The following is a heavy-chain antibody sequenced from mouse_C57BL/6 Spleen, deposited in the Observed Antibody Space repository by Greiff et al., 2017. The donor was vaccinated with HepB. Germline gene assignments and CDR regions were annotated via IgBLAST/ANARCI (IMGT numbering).Heavy chain of an antibody. D-gene: IGHD1-1*01. J-gene: IGHJ2*01. Sequence: EVKVEESGGGLVQPGGSMKLSCVASGFTFSNYWMNWVRQSPEKGLEWVAQIRLKSDNYATHYAESVKGRFTISRDDSKSSVYLQMNNLRAEDTGIYYCTRHTFYYYGSRVFDYWGQGTTLTVSS. CDR2: IRLKSDNYAT. V-gene: IGHV6-3*01. CDR3: TRHTFYYYGSRVFDY. CDR1: GFTFSNYW.